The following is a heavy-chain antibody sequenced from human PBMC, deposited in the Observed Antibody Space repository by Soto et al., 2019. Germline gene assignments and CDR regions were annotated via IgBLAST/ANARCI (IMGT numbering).Heavy chain of an antibody. D-gene: IGHD2-15*01. CDR3: ARATRYCSPRSRSNLDI. CDR2: MNPNSGAT. V-gene: IGHV1-8*01. Sequence: QVQLVQSGAEVKKPGASVRVSCQASGYTFTKYDINWVRQDTGQGHEWMGWMNPNSGATGSTQNSHVRVTMTSDTSINTAQMEWRSLRSEDTSVYYRARATRYCSPRSRSNLDIWGQVTLVTVSS. CDR1: GYTFTKYD. J-gene: IGHJ4*02.